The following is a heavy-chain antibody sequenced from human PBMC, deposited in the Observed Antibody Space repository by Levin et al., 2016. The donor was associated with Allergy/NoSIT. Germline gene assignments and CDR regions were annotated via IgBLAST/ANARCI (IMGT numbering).Heavy chain of an antibody. D-gene: IGHD6-19*01. CDR2: INHSGST. CDR3: ARGHGSGWGD. V-gene: IGHV4-34*01. J-gene: IGHJ4*02. CDR1: GGSFSGYY. Sequence: GSLRLSCAVYGGSFSGYYWSWIRQPPGKGLEWIGEINHSGSTNYNPSLKSRVTISVDTSKNQFSLKLSSVTAADTAVYYCARGHGSGWGDWGQGTLVTVSS.